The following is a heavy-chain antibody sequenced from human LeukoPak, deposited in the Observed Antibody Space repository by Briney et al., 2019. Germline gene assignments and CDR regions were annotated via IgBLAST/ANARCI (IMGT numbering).Heavy chain of an antibody. V-gene: IGHV1-69*05. D-gene: IGHD5-24*01. Sequence: SVKVSCKASGGTFSSYAISWVRQAPGQGLEWMGGIIPIFGTANYAQKFQGRVTITTDESTSTAYMELSNLRSEDTAVYYCARPGGRRWLQLNAFDIWGQGTMVTVSS. CDR2: IIPIFGTA. CDR3: ARPGGRRWLQLNAFDI. CDR1: GGTFSSYA. J-gene: IGHJ3*02.